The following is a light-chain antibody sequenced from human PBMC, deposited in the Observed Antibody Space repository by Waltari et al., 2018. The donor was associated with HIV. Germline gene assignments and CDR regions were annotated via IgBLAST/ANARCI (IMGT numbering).Light chain of an antibody. CDR2: GAS. CDR3: KQYGSSPPT. CDR1: QSVRNNY. J-gene: IGKJ4*01. Sequence: EIVLTQSPGTLSLSPGERATLSCRASQSVRNNYLVWYLKKPGQAPRLLIYGASSRATGMPDRFSGSGSGTDFTLTISRLEAEDFAMFYCKQYGSSPPTFGGGTKVEIK. V-gene: IGKV3-20*01.